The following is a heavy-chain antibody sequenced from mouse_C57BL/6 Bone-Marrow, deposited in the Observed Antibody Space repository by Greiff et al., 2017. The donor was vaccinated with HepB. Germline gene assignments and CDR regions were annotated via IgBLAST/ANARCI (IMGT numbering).Heavy chain of an antibody. Sequence: EVQLQQSGPGLVKPSQSLSLTCSVTGYSITSGYYWNWIRQFPGNKLEWMGYISYDGSNNYNPSLKNRISITRDTSKNQFFLKLNSVTTEDTATYYCARDTWHYSGSSYWYFDVWGTGTTVTVSS. CDR3: ARDTWHYSGSSYWYFDV. V-gene: IGHV3-6*01. D-gene: IGHD1-1*01. J-gene: IGHJ1*03. CDR1: GYSITSGYY. CDR2: ISYDGSN.